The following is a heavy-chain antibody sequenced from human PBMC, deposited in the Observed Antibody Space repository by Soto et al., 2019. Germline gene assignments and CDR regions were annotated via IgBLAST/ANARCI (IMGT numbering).Heavy chain of an antibody. V-gene: IGHV3-13*04. CDR1: GFTFRTND. D-gene: IGHD5-12*01. Sequence: EEQLVESGGGLVQPGESLRLSCAASGFTFRTNDMHWVRQAPGKGLEWVAGIGTAADTYYPDSVKGRFTISRDNAKSSLYLQMKSLRAGDTAVYYCARGWLRRGYLDYWARGPWSPSPQ. CDR3: ARGWLRRGYLDY. J-gene: IGHJ4*02. CDR2: IGTAADT.